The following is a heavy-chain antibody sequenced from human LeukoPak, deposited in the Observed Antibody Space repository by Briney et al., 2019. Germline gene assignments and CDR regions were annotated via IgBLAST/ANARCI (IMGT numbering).Heavy chain of an antibody. D-gene: IGHD5-18*01. Sequence: SETLSLTCVVSGGAMSSSYWSWIRQPPGKGLGWIGYIYYSGSTNYNPSLKSRVTISVDTSKNHFSLKLSSVTAADTAMYYCARISGRGYSYNNWFDSWGQGTLVTVSS. CDR2: IYYSGST. J-gene: IGHJ5*01. V-gene: IGHV4-59*01. CDR3: ARISGRGYSYNNWFDS. CDR1: GGAMSSSY.